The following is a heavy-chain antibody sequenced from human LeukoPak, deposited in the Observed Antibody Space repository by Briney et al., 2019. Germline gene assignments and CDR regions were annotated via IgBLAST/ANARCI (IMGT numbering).Heavy chain of an antibody. CDR3: ASPISGQSFDI. V-gene: IGHV3-23*01. J-gene: IGHJ3*02. Sequence: GGSLRLSCAASGFTFSSYSMSWVRQAPGKGLEWVSGVSGSGTTTYYADSVKGRFTISRDNSKNTLFLQMNSLRADDTAVYYCASPISGQSFDIWGQGTMVTVSS. CDR2: VSGSGTTT. CDR1: GFTFSSYS. D-gene: IGHD5-12*01.